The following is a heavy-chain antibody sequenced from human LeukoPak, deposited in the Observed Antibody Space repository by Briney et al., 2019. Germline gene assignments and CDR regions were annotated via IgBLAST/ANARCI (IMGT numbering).Heavy chain of an antibody. Sequence: QPGGSLRLSCAASGFIFSSYSMNWVRQAPGKGLEWVSFISSSSSTIYYADSVKGRFTISRDNSKNTLYLQMNSLRAEDTAVYYCAKDPEYRQLVYWGQGTLVTVSS. D-gene: IGHD5-24*01. CDR3: AKDPEYRQLVY. V-gene: IGHV3-48*01. CDR1: GFIFSSYS. J-gene: IGHJ4*02. CDR2: ISSSSSTI.